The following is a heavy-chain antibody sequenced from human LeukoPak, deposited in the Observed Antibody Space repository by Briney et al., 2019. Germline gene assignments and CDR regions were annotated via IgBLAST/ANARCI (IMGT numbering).Heavy chain of an antibody. CDR2: ISGSGGST. J-gene: IGHJ5*02. CDR1: GFTFSTYA. Sequence: GGSLRLSCAAPGFTFSTYAMSWVRQPPGKGLEWVSAISGSGGSTYYADSVKGRFTISRDNSKNTLYLQMNSLRAEDTAVYYCAKSSSGWYKWSDPWGQGTLVTVSS. V-gene: IGHV3-23*01. CDR3: AKSSSGWYKWSDP. D-gene: IGHD6-19*01.